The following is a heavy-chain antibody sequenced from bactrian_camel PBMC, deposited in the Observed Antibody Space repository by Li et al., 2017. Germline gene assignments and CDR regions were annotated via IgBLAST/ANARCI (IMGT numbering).Heavy chain of an antibody. Sequence: HVQLVESGGGSVQAGGSLRLSCEISRGTYGNYCMGWFRQAPGKERERVATLDKDKTTRYADSVKGRFTISQDSAKNILYLQMNNLQPEDTAMHYCAADRAGSRNCFSDRFSPAGFRDWGQGTQVTVS. J-gene: IGHJ4*01. CDR1: RGTYGNYC. CDR3: AADRAGSRNCFSDRFSPAGFRD. D-gene: IGHD2*01. V-gene: IGHV3S55*01. CDR2: LDKDKTT.